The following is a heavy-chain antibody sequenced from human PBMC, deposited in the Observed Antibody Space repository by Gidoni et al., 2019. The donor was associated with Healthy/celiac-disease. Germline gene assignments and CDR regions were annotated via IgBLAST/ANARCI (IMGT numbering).Heavy chain of an antibody. V-gene: IGHV3-23*01. Sequence: EVQLLESGGGLVQPGGSLRLSCAASGSTFSSYAMSWVRQAPGKGLEWVSAISGSGGSTYYADSVKGRFTISRDNSKNTLYLQMNSLRAEDTAVYYCAKDYDSSGYYVNDEYFQHWGQGTLVTVSS. CDR2: ISGSGGST. CDR3: AKDYDSSGYYVNDEYFQH. J-gene: IGHJ1*01. CDR1: GSTFSSYA. D-gene: IGHD3-22*01.